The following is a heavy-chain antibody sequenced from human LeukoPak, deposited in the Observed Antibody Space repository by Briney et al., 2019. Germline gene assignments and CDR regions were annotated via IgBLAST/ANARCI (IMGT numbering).Heavy chain of an antibody. CDR1: GFTFSSYG. J-gene: IGHJ4*02. Sequence: GGSLRLSCAASGFTFSSYGMHWVRQAPGKGLEWVAFIRYDGSNKYYADSVKGRFTISRDNSKNSLYLQMNSLRAEDTAVYYCARDRIAVAPLDYWGQGTLDTVSS. V-gene: IGHV3-30*02. D-gene: IGHD6-19*01. CDR3: ARDRIAVAPLDY. CDR2: IRYDGSNK.